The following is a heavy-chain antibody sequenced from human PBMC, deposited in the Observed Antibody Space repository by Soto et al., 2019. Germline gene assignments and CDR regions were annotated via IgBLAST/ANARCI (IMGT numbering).Heavy chain of an antibody. CDR1: GFTFSSYA. CDR3: AKGYGDYFDYYYYMDV. D-gene: IGHD4-17*01. Sequence: GGSLRLCCAASGFTFSSYAMSWVRQAPGKGLEWVSAISGSGGSTYYADSVKGRFTISRDNSKNTLYLQMNSLRAEDTAVYYCAKGYGDYFDYYYYMDVWGQGTTVTVSS. J-gene: IGHJ6*03. CDR2: ISGSGGST. V-gene: IGHV3-23*01.